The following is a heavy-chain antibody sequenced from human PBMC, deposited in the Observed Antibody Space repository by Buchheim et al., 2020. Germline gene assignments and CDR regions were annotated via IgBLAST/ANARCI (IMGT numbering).Heavy chain of an antibody. J-gene: IGHJ4*02. V-gene: IGHV4-39*01. CDR1: GGSISSSSYY. Sequence: QLQLQESGPGLVKPSETLSLTCTVSGGSISSSSYYWGWIRQPPGKGLEWIGSIYYSGSTYYNPSLKSRVTISADTSNNQFSLKLSSVTAADTAVYYCARRSFQGQLATFDYWGQGTL. CDR2: IYYSGST. D-gene: IGHD6-6*01. CDR3: ARRSFQGQLATFDY.